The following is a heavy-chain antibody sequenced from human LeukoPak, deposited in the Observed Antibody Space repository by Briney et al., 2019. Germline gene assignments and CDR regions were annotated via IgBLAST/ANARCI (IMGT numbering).Heavy chain of an antibody. D-gene: IGHD2/OR15-2a*01. J-gene: IGHJ4*02. V-gene: IGHV3-30*02. CDR2: VRFDGNNV. CDR1: AFTFSSCG. Sequence: GGSLRLSCVASAFTFSSCGMHWVRQAPGKGLEWVAFVRFDGNNVYYADSVRGRFTISRDNSKITLYLQMNSLRAEDTAVYFCARDYVYAFDYWGQGTLVTVSS. CDR3: ARDYVYAFDY.